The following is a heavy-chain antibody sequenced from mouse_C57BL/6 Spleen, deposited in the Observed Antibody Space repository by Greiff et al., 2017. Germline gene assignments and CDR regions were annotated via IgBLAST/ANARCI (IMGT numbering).Heavy chain of an antibody. Sequence: VQLQQSGAELVKPGASVKISCKASGYAFSSYWMNWVKQRPGKGLEWIGQIYPGDGDTNYNGKFKGKATLTADKSSSTAYMQLSSLTSEDSAVYFCARTPYYSNWYFDVWGTGTTVTVSS. D-gene: IGHD2-5*01. CDR3: ARTPYYSNWYFDV. J-gene: IGHJ1*03. CDR1: GYAFSSYW. V-gene: IGHV1-80*01. CDR2: IYPGDGDT.